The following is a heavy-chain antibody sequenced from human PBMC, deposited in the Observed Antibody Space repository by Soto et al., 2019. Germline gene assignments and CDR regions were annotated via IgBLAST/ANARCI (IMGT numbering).Heavy chain of an antibody. CDR1: GGTFSSYA. Sequence: QVQLVQSGAEVKKPGSSVKVSCKASGGTFSSYAITWVRQAPGQGLEWMGGIIPIFGTANYAQKFQGRVTITADESLTTAYMELSSPRSEDTAVYYCARDFPSSRFEPRGQGTLVTVSS. CDR3: ARDFPSSRFEP. J-gene: IGHJ5*02. CDR2: IIPIFGTA. V-gene: IGHV1-69*01.